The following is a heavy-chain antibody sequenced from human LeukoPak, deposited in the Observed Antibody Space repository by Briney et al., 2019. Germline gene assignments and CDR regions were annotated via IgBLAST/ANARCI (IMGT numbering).Heavy chain of an antibody. Sequence: SETLSLTCTVSGGSISSGGYYWSWIRQHPGKGLEWIGYIYSSGSTYYSPSLKSQLTISLDTSKNQFSLKLSSVTAADMAVYYCARTDSSGYYGHYWGQGTLVTVSS. CDR2: IYSSGST. CDR3: ARTDSSGYYGHY. CDR1: GGSISSGGYY. J-gene: IGHJ4*02. V-gene: IGHV4-31*01. D-gene: IGHD3-22*01.